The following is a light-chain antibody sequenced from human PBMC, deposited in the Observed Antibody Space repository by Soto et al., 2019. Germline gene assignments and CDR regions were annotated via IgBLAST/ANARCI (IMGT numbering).Light chain of an antibody. CDR2: NNN. J-gene: IGLJ1*01. CDR3: AAWDDILNGYV. V-gene: IGLV1-44*01. Sequence: QSVLTQPPSASGTPGQRVTISCSGSSSNIGSNTVNWYQQLPGTAPKLLIYNNNQRPSGVPDRFSGSKSGTSASLAISGLQSEDEADYYCAAWDDILNGYVFGTGTKLTVL. CDR1: SSNIGSNT.